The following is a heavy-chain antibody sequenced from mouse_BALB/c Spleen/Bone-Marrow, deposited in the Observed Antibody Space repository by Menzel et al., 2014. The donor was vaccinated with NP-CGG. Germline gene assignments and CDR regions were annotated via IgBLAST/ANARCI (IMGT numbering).Heavy chain of an antibody. Sequence: VQGVESGPGLVAPSQSLSISCTVSGFSLTGYGVNWVRQPPGKGLEWLGMVWGDGSTDYNSALKSRLSISKDNSKSQVFLKMNSLQTDETARYYCARELGHYAMDYWGQGTSVTVSS. D-gene: IGHD4-1*01. CDR3: ARELGHYAMDY. J-gene: IGHJ4*01. V-gene: IGHV2-6-7*01. CDR1: GFSLTGYG. CDR2: VWGDGST.